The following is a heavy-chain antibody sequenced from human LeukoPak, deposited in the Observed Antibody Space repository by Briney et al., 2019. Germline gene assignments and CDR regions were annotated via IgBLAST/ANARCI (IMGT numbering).Heavy chain of an antibody. CDR1: GFTFSSYE. Sequence: PGRSLRLSCAASGFTFSSYEMNWVRQAPGKGLEWVSYISSSGSTIYYADPVKGRSTISRDNAKNSLYLQMNSLRAEDTAVYYCARDTSGSYVFDYWGQGTLVTVSS. D-gene: IGHD1-26*01. J-gene: IGHJ4*02. CDR2: ISSSGSTI. V-gene: IGHV3-48*03. CDR3: ARDTSGSYVFDY.